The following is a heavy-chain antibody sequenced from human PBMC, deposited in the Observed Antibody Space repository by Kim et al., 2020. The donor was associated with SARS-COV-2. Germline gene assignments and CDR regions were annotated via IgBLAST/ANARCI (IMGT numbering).Heavy chain of an antibody. CDR1: VGTFSSYA. Sequence: SVKVSCKASVGTFSSYAISWVRQAPGQGLEWMGGIIPIFGTANYAQKFQDRVTITADEFTSTAYMELNSLRSEDTAVYYCARGSGGGFGELFHAHYYGMGVWGQGTTVTVSS. D-gene: IGHD3-10*01. J-gene: IGHJ6*02. CDR2: IIPIFGTA. V-gene: IGHV1-69*13. CDR3: ARGSGGGFGELFHAHYYGMGV.